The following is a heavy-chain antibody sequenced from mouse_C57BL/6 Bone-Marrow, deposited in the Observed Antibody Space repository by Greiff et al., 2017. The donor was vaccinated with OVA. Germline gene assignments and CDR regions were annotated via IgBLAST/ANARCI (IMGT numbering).Heavy chain of an antibody. Sequence: QVQLQQSGPGLVQPSQSLSITCTVSGFSLTSYGVHWVRQPPGKGLEWLGVLWSGGSTDYNAAFISRLSISKDNSKSQVFFKMNSLQADDTAIYYCATHYYGSSYTLYFDVWGTGTTVTVSS. J-gene: IGHJ1*03. D-gene: IGHD1-1*01. CDR3: ATHYYGSSYTLYFDV. CDR1: GFSLTSYG. V-gene: IGHV2-4*01. CDR2: LWSGGST.